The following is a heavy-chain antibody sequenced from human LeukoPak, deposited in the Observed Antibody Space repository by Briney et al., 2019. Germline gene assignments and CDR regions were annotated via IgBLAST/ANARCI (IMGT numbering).Heavy chain of an antibody. D-gene: IGHD6-13*01. CDR2: IIPIFGTA. J-gene: IGHJ5*02. V-gene: IGHV1-69*13. Sequence: ASVKVSCKASGGAFSSYAISWVRQAPGQGLEWMGGIIPIFGTANYAQKFQGRVTITADESTSTAYMELSSLRSEDTAVYYCARGRPTTSIAAAGVNWFDPWGQGTLVTVSS. CDR3: ARGRPTTSIAAAGVNWFDP. CDR1: GGAFSSYA.